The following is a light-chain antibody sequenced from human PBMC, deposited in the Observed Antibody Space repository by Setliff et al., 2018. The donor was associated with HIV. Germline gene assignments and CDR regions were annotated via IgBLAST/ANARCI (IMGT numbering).Light chain of an antibody. Sequence: QSVLTQPASVSGSPGQSITISCTGTTSDVGGFDYVSWYQQYPDRAPQLLIYEVTNRPSGVSNRFSGSKSGNTASLTISGHQPEDESDYYCSSFTSTSTVVFGGGTKVTV. J-gene: IGLJ2*01. CDR1: TSDVGGFDY. CDR3: SSFTSTSTVV. CDR2: EVT. V-gene: IGLV2-14*01.